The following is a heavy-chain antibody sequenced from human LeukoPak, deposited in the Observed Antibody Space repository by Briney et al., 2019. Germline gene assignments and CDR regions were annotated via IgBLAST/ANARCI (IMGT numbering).Heavy chain of an antibody. CDR2: IYYSGST. J-gene: IGHJ4*02. V-gene: IGHV4-59*01. Sequence: PSETLSLTCTVSGGSISSYYWSWIRQPPGKGLEWIGYIYYSGSTNYNPSLTSRVTISVDTSKNQFSLKLSSVTAADTAVYYCARGHRGITMVRGVRAFDYWGREPWSPSPQ. CDR1: GGSISSYY. D-gene: IGHD3-10*01. CDR3: ARGHRGITMVRGVRAFDY.